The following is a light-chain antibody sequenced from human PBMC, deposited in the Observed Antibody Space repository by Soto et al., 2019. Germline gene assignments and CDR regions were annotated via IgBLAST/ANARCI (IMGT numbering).Light chain of an antibody. CDR2: GAS. Sequence: EIVMTQSPATLSVSPGERATLSCRASQSVRSNLAWYQQKPGQAPRLLIYGASTRATGIPARFSGSGSGTEFTLTISSLQSEDFSVYYCQPYNNWPMTFGQGTKVEI. V-gene: IGKV3-15*01. J-gene: IGKJ1*01. CDR3: QPYNNWPMT. CDR1: QSVRSN.